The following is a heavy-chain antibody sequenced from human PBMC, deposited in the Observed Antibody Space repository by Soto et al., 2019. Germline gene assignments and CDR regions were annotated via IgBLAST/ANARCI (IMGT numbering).Heavy chain of an antibody. J-gene: IGHJ4*02. Sequence: EVQLVESGGGLVQPGGSLRLSCAASGFIFSRYSMNWVRQAPGKGLEWISYISSSSITIYYADSVKGRFTISRDNAKNSLYLQMNSRRAEDTAVYYCARDSPTIDYWGQGTLVTVSS. CDR1: GFIFSRYS. V-gene: IGHV3-48*01. CDR2: ISSSSITI. CDR3: ARDSPTIDY.